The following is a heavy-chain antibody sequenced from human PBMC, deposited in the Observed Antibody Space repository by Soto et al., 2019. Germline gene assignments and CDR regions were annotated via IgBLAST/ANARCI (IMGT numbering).Heavy chain of an antibody. D-gene: IGHD6-13*01. Sequence: SETLSLTCTVSGGSMGGYYWDWIRQSPGKGLEWIGNIYYSGFTLYNPSLKSRVTISVDTSRNQFSLKLRSVTAADTAVYYCARHPAAGPRFDTWGQGTLVTVSS. J-gene: IGHJ5*02. CDR2: IYYSGFT. V-gene: IGHV4-39*01. CDR3: ARHPAAGPRFDT. CDR1: GGSMGGYY.